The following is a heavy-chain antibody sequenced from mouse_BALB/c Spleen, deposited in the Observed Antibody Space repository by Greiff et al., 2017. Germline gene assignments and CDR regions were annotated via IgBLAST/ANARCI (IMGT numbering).Heavy chain of an antibody. D-gene: IGHD1-1*01. Sequence: EVQRVESGPGLVKPSQSLSLTCTVTGYSITSDYAWNWIRQFPGNKLEWMGYISYSGSTSYNPSLKSRISITRDTSKNQFFLQLNSVTTEDTATYYCARLILRSYAMDYWGQGTSVTVSS. J-gene: IGHJ4*01. CDR1: GYSITSDYA. CDR3: ARLILRSYAMDY. V-gene: IGHV3-2*02. CDR2: ISYSGST.